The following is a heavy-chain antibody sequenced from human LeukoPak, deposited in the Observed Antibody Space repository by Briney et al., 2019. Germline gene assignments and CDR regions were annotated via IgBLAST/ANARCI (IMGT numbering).Heavy chain of an antibody. CDR3: AKKVKCSGGSCYTLFDY. Sequence: GGSLRLSCAASGFTFSSYAKSWVRQAPGKGLERVSAISGSGGSTYYADSVKGRFTISRDNSKNTLYLQMNSLRAEDTAVYYCAKKVKCSGGSCYTLFDYWGQGTLVTVSS. CDR1: GFTFSSYA. V-gene: IGHV3-23*01. J-gene: IGHJ4*02. D-gene: IGHD2-15*01. CDR2: ISGSGGST.